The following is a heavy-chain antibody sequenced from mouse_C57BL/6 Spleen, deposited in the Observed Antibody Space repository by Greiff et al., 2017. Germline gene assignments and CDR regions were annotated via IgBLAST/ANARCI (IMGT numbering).Heavy chain of an antibody. J-gene: IGHJ4*01. CDR2: IWSGGST. V-gene: IGHV2-2*01. CDR3: ARKGTAQAFYAMDY. CDR1: GFSLTSYG. D-gene: IGHD3-2*02. Sequence: VQVVESGPGLVQPSQSLSITCTVSGFSLTSYGVHWVRQSPGKGLEWLGVIWSGGSTDYNAAFISRLSISKDNSKSQVFFKMNSLQADDTAIYYCARKGTAQAFYAMDYWGQGTSVTVSS.